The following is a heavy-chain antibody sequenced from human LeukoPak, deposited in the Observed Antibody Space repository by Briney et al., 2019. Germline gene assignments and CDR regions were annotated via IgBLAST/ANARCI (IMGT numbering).Heavy chain of an antibody. CDR1: GYTFTSYY. D-gene: IGHD3-9*01. CDR3: ARENYDILTGYPD. V-gene: IGHV1-46*01. CDR2: INPSGGST. Sequence: GASVKVSCKASGYTFTSYYMHWVRQAPGQGLEWMGIINPSGGSTSYAQKFQGRVTMTRDMSTSTVYMELSSLRSEDTAVYYCARENYDILTGYPDWGQGTLVTVSS. J-gene: IGHJ4*02.